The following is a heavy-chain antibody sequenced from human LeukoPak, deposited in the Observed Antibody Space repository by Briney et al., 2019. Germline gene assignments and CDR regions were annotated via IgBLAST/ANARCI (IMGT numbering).Heavy chain of an antibody. CDR3: ARGKRITIFGVVITQDYYYYMDV. CDR2: INPSDSST. Sequence: ASVKVSCKASGYTFTSYYMHWVRQAPGQGLEWMGIINPSDSSTNYAQKFQGRVTMTRDTSTSTVYMELSSLRSEDTAVYYCARGKRITIFGVVITQDYYYYMDVWGKGTTVTVSS. J-gene: IGHJ6*03. V-gene: IGHV1-46*03. D-gene: IGHD3-3*01. CDR1: GYTFTSYY.